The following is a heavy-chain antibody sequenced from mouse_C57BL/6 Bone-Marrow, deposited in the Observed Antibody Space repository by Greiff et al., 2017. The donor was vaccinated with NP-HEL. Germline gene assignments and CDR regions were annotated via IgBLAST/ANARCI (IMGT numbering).Heavy chain of an antibody. D-gene: IGHD1-1*01. Sequence: VQLQQSGAELVRPGASVTLSCTVSGYTFTDDYMHWVKQRPEQGLEWIGWIDPENGVTDYTSKFKGKATMTVDTSSSTAYLQLSSLTSEDAAVYYCARGGSSPDDRYYGGRGTGATVT. J-gene: IGHJ1*03. CDR1: GYTFTDDY. CDR2: IDPENGVT. V-gene: IGHV14-4*01. CDR3: ARGGSSPDDRYYGG.